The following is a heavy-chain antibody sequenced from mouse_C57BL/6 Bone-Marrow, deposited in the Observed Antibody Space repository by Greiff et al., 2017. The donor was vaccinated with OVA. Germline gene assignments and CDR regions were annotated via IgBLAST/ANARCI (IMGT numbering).Heavy chain of an antibody. CDR1: GFSFNTYA. CDR3: VRCGYPYYYAMDY. Sequence: EVMLVESGGGLVQPKGSLKLSCAASGFSFNTYAMNWVRQAPGKGLEWVARIRSKSNNYATYYADSVKDRFTISRDDSESMLYLQMNNLKTEDTAMYYCVRCGYPYYYAMDYWGQGTSVTVSS. J-gene: IGHJ4*01. CDR2: IRSKSNNYAT. V-gene: IGHV10-1*01. D-gene: IGHD2-2*01.